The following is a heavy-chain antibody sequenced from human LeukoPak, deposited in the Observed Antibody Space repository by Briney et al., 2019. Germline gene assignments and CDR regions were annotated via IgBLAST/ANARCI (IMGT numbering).Heavy chain of an antibody. V-gene: IGHV1-18*01. CDR2: ISAYNGNT. Sequence: ASVKVSCKASGYTLPSYGISWVRQAPGQGREWMGWISAYNGNTNYAQKLRGRVTITTDTSTSTAYMELRSLKSDDTAVDYCAREPPLNSGYDQTFDYWGQGTLVTVSS. CDR3: AREPPLNSGYDQTFDY. D-gene: IGHD5-12*01. J-gene: IGHJ4*02. CDR1: GYTLPSYG.